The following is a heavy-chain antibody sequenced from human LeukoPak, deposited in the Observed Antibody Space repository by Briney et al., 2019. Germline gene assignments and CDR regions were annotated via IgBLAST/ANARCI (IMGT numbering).Heavy chain of an antibody. Sequence: PGGSLRLSCAASGFTFSSYEMNWVRRGPGKGLEWVSYISSSGSTKYYADSVKGRFTISRDNAKKSLYLQMNSLRAEDTAVYYCARGWGEGGQETLVTVSS. D-gene: IGHD3-10*01. CDR2: ISSSGSTK. V-gene: IGHV3-48*03. J-gene: IGHJ4*02. CDR1: GFTFSSYE. CDR3: ARGWGE.